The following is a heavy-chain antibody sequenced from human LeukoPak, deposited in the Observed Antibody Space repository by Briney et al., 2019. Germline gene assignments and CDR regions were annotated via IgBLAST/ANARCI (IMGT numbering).Heavy chain of an antibody. CDR1: GFTFTSSA. Sequence: VASVKVSCKASGFTFTSSAMQWVRQARGQRLEWIGWIVVGSGNTNYAQKFQERVTITRDMSTSTAYMELSSLRSEDTAVYYCARDRSSSWYSVPDYWGQGTLVTVSS. D-gene: IGHD6-13*01. CDR2: IVVGSGNT. V-gene: IGHV1-58*02. J-gene: IGHJ4*02. CDR3: ARDRSSSWYSVPDY.